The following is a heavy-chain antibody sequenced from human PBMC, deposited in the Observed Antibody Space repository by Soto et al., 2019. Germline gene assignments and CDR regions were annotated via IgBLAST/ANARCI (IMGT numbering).Heavy chain of an antibody. CDR2: ISAYNGNT. CDR3: AREQEKEQQLVSIWFDP. D-gene: IGHD6-13*01. Sequence: ASVKVSCKASGYTFTSYGISWVRQAPGQGLEWMGWISAYNGNTNYAQKLQGRVTMTTDTSTSTAYMELRSLRSDDTAVYYCAREQEKEQQLVSIWFDPGGQGTLVTAPQ. J-gene: IGHJ5*02. CDR1: GYTFTSYG. V-gene: IGHV1-18*01.